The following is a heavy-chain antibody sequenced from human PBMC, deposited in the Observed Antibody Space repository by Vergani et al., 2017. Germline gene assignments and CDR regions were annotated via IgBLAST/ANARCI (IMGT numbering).Heavy chain of an antibody. Sequence: EVMLVQSGAEVKKPGESLKISCKYSESSFISNEIAWVRQMSGKGLQWMGNINPIDSKIAYSPSFQGQVTISADKSIITAYLQWSSLKASDTAMYYCARRGQGYYYMDVWGKGTTVTVSS. CDR2: INPIDSKI. J-gene: IGHJ6*03. CDR3: ARRGQGYYYMDV. V-gene: IGHV5-51*03. CDR1: ESSFISNE.